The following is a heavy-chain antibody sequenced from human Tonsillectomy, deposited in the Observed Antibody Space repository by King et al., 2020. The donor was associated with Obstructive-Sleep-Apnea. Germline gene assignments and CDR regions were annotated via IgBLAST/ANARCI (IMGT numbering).Heavy chain of an antibody. CDR2: IRSKAYGGTT. CDR3: TRERGSPWYCSGGSCYYYGMDV. V-gene: IGHV3-49*03. CDR1: GFTFGDYA. J-gene: IGHJ6*02. D-gene: IGHD2-15*01. Sequence: VQLVESGGGLVQPGRSLRLSCTASGFTFGDYAMSWFRQAPGKGLEWVGFIRSKAYGGTTEYAASVKGRFTISRDDSKSIAYLQMNSLKTEDTAVYYCTRERGSPWYCSGGSCYYYGMDVWGQGTTVTVSS.